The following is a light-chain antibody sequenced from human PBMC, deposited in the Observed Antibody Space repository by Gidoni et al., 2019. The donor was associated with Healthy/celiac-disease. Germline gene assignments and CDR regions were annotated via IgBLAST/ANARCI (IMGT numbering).Light chain of an antibody. CDR2: GNS. Sequence: QSVLTPPPSVSGAPGQRVTISCTGSSSNIGAGYDVHWYQQLPGTAPKLLIYGNSNRPSGVPDRFSGSKSGTSASLAITRLQAEDEADYYCQSYDDSLSGWVFGGGTKLTVL. CDR3: QSYDDSLSGWV. CDR1: SSNIGAGYD. J-gene: IGLJ3*02. V-gene: IGLV1-40*01.